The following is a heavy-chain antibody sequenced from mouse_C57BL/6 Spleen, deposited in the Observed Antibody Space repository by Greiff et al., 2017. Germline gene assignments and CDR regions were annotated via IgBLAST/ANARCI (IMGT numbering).Heavy chain of an antibody. CDR3: ARQGELGRGYFDY. V-gene: IGHV5-6*02. CDR1: GFTFSSYG. D-gene: IGHD4-1*01. Sequence: EVMLVESGGDLVKPGGSLKLSCAASGFTFSSYGMSWVRQTPDKRLEWVATISSGGSYTYYPDSVKGRFTISRDNAKNTLYLQMSSLKSEDTAMYYCARQGELGRGYFDYWGQGTTLTVSS. J-gene: IGHJ2*01. CDR2: ISSGGSYT.